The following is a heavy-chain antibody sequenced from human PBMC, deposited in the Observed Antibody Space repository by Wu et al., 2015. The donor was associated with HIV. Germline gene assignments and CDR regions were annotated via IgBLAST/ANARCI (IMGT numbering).Heavy chain of an antibody. V-gene: IGHV1-2*02. CDR1: GYTFTENF. CDR3: ARGKSCCAGAQYFWRPRPTATIGTSHT. Sequence: LAQPGFLLKKTGDSVTISCKVSGYTFTENFINWVRQAPGKGLEWMGWMNPQGGGVNGLPRVYARFTMTRDTSIDTAYLTIRGLTLDDSARYFCARGKSCCAGAQYFWRPRPTATIGTSHTWGQGTLLIVSS. CDR2: MNPQGGGV. D-gene: IGHD5-24*01. J-gene: IGHJ1*01.